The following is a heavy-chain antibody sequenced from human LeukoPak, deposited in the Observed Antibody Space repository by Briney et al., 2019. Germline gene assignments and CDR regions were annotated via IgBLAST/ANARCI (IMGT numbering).Heavy chain of an antibody. D-gene: IGHD5-18*01. Sequence: GGSLRLSCAASGFTFSTSAMHWVRQAPGKGLEWGAFIKFDGSNKYYADSVRGRFTISRDNSKNTLYLQMNTLTAEDTAVYYCAGGYSFGFASWGQGTLVAVSP. CDR1: GFTFSTSA. CDR2: IKFDGSNK. V-gene: IGHV3-30*02. J-gene: IGHJ4*02. CDR3: AGGYSFGFAS.